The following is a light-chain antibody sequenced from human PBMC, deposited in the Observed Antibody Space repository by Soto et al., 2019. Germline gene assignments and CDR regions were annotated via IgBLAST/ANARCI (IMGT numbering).Light chain of an antibody. CDR3: QQFNSYPIT. CDR2: GAS. V-gene: IGKV1-12*01. Sequence: DSQMTQSPSSVSSYVVDRVTITFLASQGISGWLAWYQQKPGKAPKLLIYGASSLQGGVTSRFSGSGSGTEFTITISSLQPEDFATYYCQQFNSYPITVGPGTRLEIK. CDR1: QGISGW. J-gene: IGKJ5*01.